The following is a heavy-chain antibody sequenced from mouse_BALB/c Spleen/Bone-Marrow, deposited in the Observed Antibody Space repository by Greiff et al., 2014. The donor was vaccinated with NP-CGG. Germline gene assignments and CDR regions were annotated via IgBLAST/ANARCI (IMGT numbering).Heavy chain of an antibody. V-gene: IGHV1-18*01. CDR3: ARDYYGSSYGFAY. CDR1: GYSFTGYT. CDR2: INPYDGGT. D-gene: IGHD1-1*01. J-gene: IGHJ3*01. Sequence: VQLKESGPELVKPGASMKISCKASGYSFTGYTMNWVKQSHGKNLEWIGLINPYDGGTSYNQKFKSKATLTVDKSSSTAYMELLSLTSEDSAVYYCARDYYGSSYGFAYWGQGTLVTVSA.